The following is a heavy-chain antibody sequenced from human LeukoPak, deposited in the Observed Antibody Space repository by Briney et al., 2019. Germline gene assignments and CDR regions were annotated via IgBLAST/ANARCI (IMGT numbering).Heavy chain of an antibody. CDR2: ISGSGGST. D-gene: IGHD3-3*01. V-gene: IGHV3-23*01. CDR3: AKDGLWSGITGGHFDY. CDR1: GFTFSSYA. Sequence: PGGSLRLSCAASGFTFSSYAMSWVRRAPGKGLEWVSAISGSGGSTYYADSVKGRFTISRDNSKNTLYLQMNSLRAEDTAVYYCAKDGLWSGITGGHFDYWGQGTLVTVSS. J-gene: IGHJ4*02.